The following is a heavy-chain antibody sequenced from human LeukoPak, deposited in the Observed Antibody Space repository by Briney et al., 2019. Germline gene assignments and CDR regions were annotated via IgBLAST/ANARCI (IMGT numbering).Heavy chain of an antibody. CDR2: INPRSGET. Sequence: ASVKVSCKASGYSLIVYYMHWIRQAPGQGLEWMGWINPRSGETNYAQKLQGRVTMTTDTSTSTAYMELRSLRSDDTAVYYCARVQWYYDFWSGFDDYWGQGTLVTVSS. J-gene: IGHJ4*02. CDR3: ARVQWYYDFWSGFDDY. CDR1: GYSLIVYY. V-gene: IGHV1-2*02. D-gene: IGHD3-3*01.